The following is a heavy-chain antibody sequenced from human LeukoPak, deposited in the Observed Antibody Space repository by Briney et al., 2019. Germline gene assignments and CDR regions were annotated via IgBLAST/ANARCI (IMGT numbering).Heavy chain of an antibody. CDR2: IKRDGSEI. J-gene: IGHJ4*02. CDR3: VRLTTTAQPAFDY. CDR1: GFTFNRYW. V-gene: IGHV3-7*01. Sequence: GGSLRLSCAASGFTFNRYWMSWVRQAPGKGLEWVANIKRDGSEIYYVDSVKGRSTISRDNAKNSLYLQMSSLRAEDTAVYYCVRLTTTAQPAFDYWGQGTLVTVSS. D-gene: IGHD4/OR15-4a*01.